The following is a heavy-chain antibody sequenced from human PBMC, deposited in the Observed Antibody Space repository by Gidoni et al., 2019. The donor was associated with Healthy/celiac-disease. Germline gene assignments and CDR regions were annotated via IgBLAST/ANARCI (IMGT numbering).Heavy chain of an antibody. J-gene: IGHJ4*02. V-gene: IGHV4-39*01. CDR1: GGSISSSSYY. CDR2: IYYSGST. D-gene: IGHD2-2*02. CDR3: ARLGCSSTSCYREGGY. Sequence: QLQLQESGPGLVKPSETLSLTCTVSGGSISSSSYYWGWIRQPPGKGLEWIGSIYYSGSTYYNPSLKSRVTISVDTSKNQFSLKLSSVTAADTAVYYCARLGCSSTSCYREGGYWGQGTLVTVSS.